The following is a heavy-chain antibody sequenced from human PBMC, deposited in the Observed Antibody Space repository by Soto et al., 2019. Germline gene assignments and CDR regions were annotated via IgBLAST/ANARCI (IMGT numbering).Heavy chain of an antibody. J-gene: IGHJ4*02. CDR3: AREPEIFDY. CDR1: GYTFTSYG. CDR2: ISAYNGNT. V-gene: IGHV1-18*01. Sequence: QVQLVQSGAEVKKPGASLKVSCKASGYTFTSYGISWVRQAPGQGLEWMGWISAYNGNTKYAQKVQGRITMTTNTPTSTAYMELRSLRTDNKAVYYCAREPEIFDYWGQGTLVTVSS.